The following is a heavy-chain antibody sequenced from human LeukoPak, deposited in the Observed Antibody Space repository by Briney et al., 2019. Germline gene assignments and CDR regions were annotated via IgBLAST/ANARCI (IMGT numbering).Heavy chain of an antibody. CDR1: GYTFTGYY. CDR2: INPNSGGT. Sequence: ASVKVSCKASGYTFTGYYMHWVRQSPGQGLEWMGWINPNSGGTNYAQKFQGRVTMTRDTSIGTAYMELSRLRSDDTAVYYCARVVVVPAAIEPLGYWGQGTLVTVSS. CDR3: ARVVVVPAAIEPLGY. J-gene: IGHJ4*02. D-gene: IGHD2-2*01. V-gene: IGHV1-2*02.